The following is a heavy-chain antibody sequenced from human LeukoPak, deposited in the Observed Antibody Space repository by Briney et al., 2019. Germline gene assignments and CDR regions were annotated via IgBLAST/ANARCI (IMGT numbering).Heavy chain of an antibody. D-gene: IGHD2-2*01. CDR2: VHYTGPA. J-gene: IGHJ5*02. Sequence: WETLSLTCDLTGYSISRGYIWDWIRQPPGKGLEYVRGVHYTGPAFYNQSLESRLTLSVDTSKNQFSLSLSSVTAADAAVYYCARALGARSPCYEGNWFDPWGQGILVTVSS. CDR1: GYSISRGYI. V-gene: IGHV4-38-2*01. CDR3: ARALGARSPCYEGNWFDP.